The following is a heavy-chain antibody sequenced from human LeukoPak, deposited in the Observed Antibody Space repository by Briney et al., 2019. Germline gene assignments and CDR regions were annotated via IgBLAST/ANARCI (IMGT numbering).Heavy chain of an antibody. CDR1: GFTFSSHG. Sequence: GGSLRLFCAASGFTFSSHGMQWVRQAPGKGLEWVAVISYDGSTKYYADSVKGRFTISRDNSKSTLYLQMNSLRAEDTAVYYCAKESGSRSYGAYFPHWGQGTLVTVSS. V-gene: IGHV3-30*18. J-gene: IGHJ1*01. D-gene: IGHD6-13*01. CDR2: ISYDGSTK. CDR3: AKESGSRSYGAYFPH.